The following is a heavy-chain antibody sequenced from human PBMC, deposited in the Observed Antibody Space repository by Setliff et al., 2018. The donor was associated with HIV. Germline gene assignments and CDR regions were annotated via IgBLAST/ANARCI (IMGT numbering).Heavy chain of an antibody. CDR1: GFTFSSYA. D-gene: IGHD3-9*01. CDR2: ISGSGGST. CDR3: AKDFLYDILTGYFPYQFDQ. J-gene: IGHJ4*02. Sequence: PGGSLRLSCAASGFTFSSYAMSWVRQAPGKGLEWVSAISGSGGSTYYADSVKGRFTISRDNSKKTLYLQMNSLRAEDTAVYYCAKDFLYDILTGYFPYQFDQWGQGTLVTVSS. V-gene: IGHV3-23*01.